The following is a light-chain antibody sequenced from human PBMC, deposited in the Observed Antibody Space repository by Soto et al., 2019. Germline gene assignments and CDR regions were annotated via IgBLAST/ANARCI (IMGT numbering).Light chain of an antibody. CDR2: LGS. CDR1: QSLLHSNGYNY. V-gene: IGKV2-28*01. CDR3: MQALQTQYT. Sequence: DIVMTQSPLSLPVTPGEPASISCRSSQSLLHSNGYNYLDWYLQKPGQSPQLLIYLGSNRGSGVADRFSGSGSGTDFTLKISRVEAEDVGVYYCMQALQTQYTFGQGTKLEIK. J-gene: IGKJ2*01.